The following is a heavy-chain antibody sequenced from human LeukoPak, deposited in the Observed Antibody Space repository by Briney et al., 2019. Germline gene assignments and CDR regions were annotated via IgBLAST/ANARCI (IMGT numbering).Heavy chain of an antibody. CDR2: IFHTGHT. CDR3: ARGFYGSGSQFDY. J-gene: IGHJ4*02. Sequence: SETLSLTCAVSGGSISSGDYPWSWIRQPPGKGLEWIGYIFHTGHTSYNPSLKSRVTISVDMSKNQLSLKLSSVTAADTAVYYCARGFYGSGSQFDYWGQGTLVTVSS. D-gene: IGHD3-10*01. CDR1: GGSISSGDYP. V-gene: IGHV4-30-2*01.